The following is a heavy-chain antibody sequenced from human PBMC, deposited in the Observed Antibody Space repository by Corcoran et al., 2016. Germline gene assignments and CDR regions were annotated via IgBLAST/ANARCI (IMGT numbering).Heavy chain of an antibody. CDR1: GGSFSGYY. D-gene: IGHD3-3*01. V-gene: IGHV4-34*01. CDR3: ARLRVLRFLEWLQYNWFDP. Sequence: QVQLQQWGAGLLKPSETLSLTCAVYGGSFSGYYWSWIRQPPGKGLEWIGEINHSGSTNYNPSLKSRVTISVDTSKNQFSLKLSSVTAADTAVYYCARLRVLRFLEWLQYNWFDPWGQGTLVTVSS. CDR2: INHSGST. J-gene: IGHJ5*02.